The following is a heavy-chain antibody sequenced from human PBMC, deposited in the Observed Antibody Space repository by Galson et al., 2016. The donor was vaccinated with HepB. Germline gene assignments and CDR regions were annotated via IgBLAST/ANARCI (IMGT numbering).Heavy chain of an antibody. CDR1: GFTFRNYW. CDR3: ASKVARVSIGVFDI. D-gene: IGHD3-10*01. CDR2: VNGDGTST. Sequence: SLRLSCAASGFTFRNYWMHWVRQSPGEGLVWVSRVNGDGTSTFYADSVKGRFTVSRDNAKNTLYMEMNTLRVDDTAVYYCASKVARVSIGVFDIWSQGTMVTVSS. J-gene: IGHJ3*02. V-gene: IGHV3-74*01.